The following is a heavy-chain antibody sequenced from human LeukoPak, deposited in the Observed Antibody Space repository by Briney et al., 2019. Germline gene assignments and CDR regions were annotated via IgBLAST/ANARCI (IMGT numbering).Heavy chain of an antibody. CDR2: IYYSGST. V-gene: IGHV4-59*01. CDR3: ARVPHGDYVDY. Sequence: SETLSLTCTVSGGSISSYYWSWIRQPPGKGLEWIGYIYYSGSTNYNPSLKSRVTISVDTSKNQFSLKLSSVTAADTAVYYCARVPHGDYVDYWGQGTLVTVSS. D-gene: IGHD4-17*01. J-gene: IGHJ4*02. CDR1: GGSISSYY.